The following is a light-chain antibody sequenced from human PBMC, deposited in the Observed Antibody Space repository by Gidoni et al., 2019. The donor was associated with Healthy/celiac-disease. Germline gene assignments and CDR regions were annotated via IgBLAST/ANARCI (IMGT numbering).Light chain of an antibody. V-gene: IGKV1-39*01. Sequence: DIQMTQSPSSLSASVGDRVTITCRESQSISSYLNWYQQKPGKAPKLLIYAASSLQSGVPSRFSGSGSGTDFTLTISRLQPEDFATYYCQQSYSTSFGGGTKVEIK. J-gene: IGKJ4*01. CDR3: QQSYSTS. CDR1: QSISSY. CDR2: AAS.